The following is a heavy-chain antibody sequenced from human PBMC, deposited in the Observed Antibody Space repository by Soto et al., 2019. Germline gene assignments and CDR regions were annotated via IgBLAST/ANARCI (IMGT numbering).Heavy chain of an antibody. J-gene: IGHJ4*02. CDR1: GFTFSSYS. CDR3: ARDYCSGTTCYEFDY. Sequence: PGGSLRLSCAASGFTFSSYSMNWVRQAPGKGLEWVSSISSSSSYIYYADSVKGQVTISADKSINTAYLQWSSLKASDTAMYYCARDYCSGTTCYEFDYWGQGTQVTVS. CDR2: ISSSSSYI. V-gene: IGHV3-21*04. D-gene: IGHD2-2*01.